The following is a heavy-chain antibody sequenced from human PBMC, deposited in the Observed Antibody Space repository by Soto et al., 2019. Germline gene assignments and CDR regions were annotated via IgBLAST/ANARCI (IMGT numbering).Heavy chain of an antibody. D-gene: IGHD5-12*01. V-gene: IGHV3-33*01. CDR1: GFTFSSYG. CDR3: ARAVEGDGYNPLDY. Sequence: QVQLVESGGGVVQPGRSLRLSCAASGFTFSSYGMHWVRQAPGKGLEWVAVIWYDGSNKYYADSVKGRFTISRDNSKNTLYLQMNSLRAEDTAVYYCARAVEGDGYNPLDYWGQGTLVTVSS. J-gene: IGHJ4*02. CDR2: IWYDGSNK.